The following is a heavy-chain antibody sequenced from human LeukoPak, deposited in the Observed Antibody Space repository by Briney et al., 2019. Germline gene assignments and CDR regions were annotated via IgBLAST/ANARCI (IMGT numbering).Heavy chain of an antibody. CDR2: INSNGGST. V-gene: IGHV3-64D*06. D-gene: IGHD2-15*01. J-gene: IGHJ4*01. CDR1: GFTFSSYG. Sequence: GGSLRLSCSASGFTFSSYGMHWVRQAPGKGLEYVSVINSNGGSTYYADSVKGRFTISRDNSKNTLYLQMSSLRTEDTAVYYCVKDDCSGGSCYSDYWGQEPWSPSPQ. CDR3: VKDDCSGGSCYSDY.